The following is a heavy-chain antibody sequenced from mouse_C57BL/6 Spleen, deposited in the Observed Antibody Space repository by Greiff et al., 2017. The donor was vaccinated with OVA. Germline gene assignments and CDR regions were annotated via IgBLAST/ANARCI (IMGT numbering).Heavy chain of an antibody. J-gene: IGHJ2*01. Sequence: VQLQESGAELVRPGASVTLSCKASGYTFTDYEMHWVKQTPVHGLEWIGAIDPETGGTAYNQKFKGKAILTADKSSSTAYMELRSLTSEDSAVYYCTRYGESNLDYFDYWGQGTTLTVSS. CDR2: IDPETGGT. CDR1: GYTFTDYE. V-gene: IGHV1-15*01. CDR3: TRYGESNLDYFDY. D-gene: IGHD2-5*01.